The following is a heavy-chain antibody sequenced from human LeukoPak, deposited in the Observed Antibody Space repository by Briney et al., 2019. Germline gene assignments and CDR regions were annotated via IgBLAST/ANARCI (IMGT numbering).Heavy chain of an antibody. CDR3: ARDPAPTSLYGSGSYLYYYYGMDV. V-gene: IGHV1-18*01. CDR1: GYTFTSYG. Sequence: ASVKLSCKASGYTFTSYGISWVRQAPGQGLEWMGWISAYNGNKNYAQKLQGRVTMTTDTSTSTAYMELRSLRADDTAVYYCARDPAPTSLYGSGSYLYYYYGMDVWGQGTTVTVSS. CDR2: ISAYNGNK. D-gene: IGHD3-10*01. J-gene: IGHJ6*02.